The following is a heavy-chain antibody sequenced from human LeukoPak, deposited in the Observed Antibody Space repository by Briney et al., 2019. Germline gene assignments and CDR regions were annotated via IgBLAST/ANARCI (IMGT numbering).Heavy chain of an antibody. Sequence: SETLSLTCTVPGGSISNYYWSWIRQPPGKGLEWIGYISYSGSTDYNPSLQSRVTISVDTSKNQFSLILTSVTAADTAVYYCTREPDTVTVGVWGQGTLVTVSS. J-gene: IGHJ4*02. CDR3: TREPDTVTVGV. CDR1: GGSISNYY. CDR2: ISYSGST. D-gene: IGHD4-17*01. V-gene: IGHV4-59*01.